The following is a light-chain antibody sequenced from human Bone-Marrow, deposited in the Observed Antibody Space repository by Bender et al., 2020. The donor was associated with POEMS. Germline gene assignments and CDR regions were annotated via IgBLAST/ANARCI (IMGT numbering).Light chain of an antibody. CDR2: EVS. V-gene: IGLV2-8*01. CDR1: SSDIGGYNY. J-gene: IGLJ3*02. CDR3: SSYAGRALV. Sequence: QSVLTQPPSVSGAPGQRVTISCTGTSSDIGGYNYVAWYQQHPGKVPKVIIYEVSKRPSGVPDRFSGFKSGNTAFLTVSGLQAADEADYYCCSSYAGRALVFGGGTKLTVL.